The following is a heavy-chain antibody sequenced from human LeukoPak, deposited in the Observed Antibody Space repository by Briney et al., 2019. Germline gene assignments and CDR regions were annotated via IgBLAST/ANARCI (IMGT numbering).Heavy chain of an antibody. V-gene: IGHV4-31*03. J-gene: IGHJ5*02. CDR3: ARTRITIFGVAQNWFDP. D-gene: IGHD3-3*01. Sequence: PSQTLSLTCTVSGGSISSGGYYWSWIRQHPGKGLEWIGYIYYSGSTYYNPSLKSRVTISVDTSKNQFSLKPSSVTAADTAVYYCARTRITIFGVAQNWFDPWGQGTLVTVSS. CDR2: IYYSGST. CDR1: GGSISSGGYY.